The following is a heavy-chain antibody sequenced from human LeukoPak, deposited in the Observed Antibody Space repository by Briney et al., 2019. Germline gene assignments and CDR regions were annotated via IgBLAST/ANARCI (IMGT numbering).Heavy chain of an antibody. V-gene: IGHV3-23*01. Sequence: GGSLRLSCAASGFTFSSYTMSWVRQAPGKGLEWVSTITTSDGNTYYADSVKGRFTVSRDNSKDTLFLQMNSLRAEDTAVYYCARSIPYYFDYWGQGTLVTVSS. J-gene: IGHJ4*02. CDR3: ARSIPYYFDY. CDR1: GFTFSSYT. CDR2: ITTSDGNT. D-gene: IGHD2-2*02.